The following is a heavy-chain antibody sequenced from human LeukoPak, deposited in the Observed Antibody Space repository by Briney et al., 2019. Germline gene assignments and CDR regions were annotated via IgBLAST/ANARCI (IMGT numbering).Heavy chain of an antibody. CDR3: ATRYRYFDWGDY. J-gene: IGHJ4*02. V-gene: IGHV1-24*01. D-gene: IGHD3-9*01. Sequence: ASVKVSCKVSGYTLTELSMHWVRQALGKGLEWMGSFDPEDGETIYAQKFQGRVTMTEDTSTDTAYMELSSLRSEDTAVYYCATRYRYFDWGDYWGQGTLVTVSS. CDR1: GYTLTELS. CDR2: FDPEDGET.